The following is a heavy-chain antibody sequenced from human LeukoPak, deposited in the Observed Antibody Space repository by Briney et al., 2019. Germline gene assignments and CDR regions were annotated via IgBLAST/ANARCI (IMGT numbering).Heavy chain of an antibody. Sequence: SETLSLTCTVSGGSISSSSYYWGWIRQPPGKGLEWIGSIYYSGSTYYNPSLKSRVTISVDKSKTQFSLKLSSVTAADTAVYYCARLHCGGDCYNDYWGQGALVTVSS. V-gene: IGHV4-39*01. J-gene: IGHJ4*02. D-gene: IGHD2-21*02. CDR2: IYYSGST. CDR3: ARLHCGGDCYNDY. CDR1: GGSISSSSYY.